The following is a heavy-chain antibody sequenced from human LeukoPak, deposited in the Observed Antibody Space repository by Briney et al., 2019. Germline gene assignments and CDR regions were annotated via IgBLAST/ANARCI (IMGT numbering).Heavy chain of an antibody. CDR2: ISYSGTT. J-gene: IGHJ5*02. CDR1: GGSFSSSSYS. CDR3: ARRLSTSLPRFDP. V-gene: IGHV4-39*02. Sequence: PSETLSLTCSVSGGSFSSSSYSWGWIRQPPGKGLVWIGSISYSGTTYYNPSLKSRVTMSVDTSKNHFSLKLRSVSAADTAVYYCARRLSTSLPRFDPWGQGTLVTVSS. D-gene: IGHD6-6*01.